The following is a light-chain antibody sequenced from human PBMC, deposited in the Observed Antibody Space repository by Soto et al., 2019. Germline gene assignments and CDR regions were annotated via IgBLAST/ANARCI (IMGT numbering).Light chain of an antibody. Sequence: DIQMTQSPSSVSASVGDRVTITCRASQGISRWLAWYQQKPGKAPKLLRYAASSLQSGVPSRFSCSGSVTDFTLTISSLQPEDFATYYCQQANSFPHTFGQGTRLEIK. J-gene: IGKJ5*01. CDR2: AAS. CDR3: QQANSFPHT. CDR1: QGISRW. V-gene: IGKV1-12*01.